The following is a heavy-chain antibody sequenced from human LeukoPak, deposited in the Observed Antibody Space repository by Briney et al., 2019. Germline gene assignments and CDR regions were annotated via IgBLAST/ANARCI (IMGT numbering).Heavy chain of an antibody. Sequence: EASVKVSCKASGYTFTGYFMHWVRQAPGQGVEWMGWINPNSGGTNYAQKFQGRVIMTRDTSISTAYIELSRLRSDDTAVYYCARDLDGSSGCDYWGQGTLVTVSS. CDR2: INPNSGGT. J-gene: IGHJ4*02. CDR1: GYTFTGYF. CDR3: ARDLDGSSGCDY. V-gene: IGHV1-2*02. D-gene: IGHD6-13*01.